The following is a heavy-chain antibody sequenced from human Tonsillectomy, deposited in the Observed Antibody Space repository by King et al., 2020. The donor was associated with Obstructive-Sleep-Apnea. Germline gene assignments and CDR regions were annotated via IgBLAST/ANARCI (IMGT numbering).Heavy chain of an antibody. V-gene: IGHV2-5*02. CDR1: GFSLSTSGVG. CDR3: AHRQSASSTSWNGGSLDY. CDR2: IYWDDDN. D-gene: IGHD2-2*01. Sequence: TLKESGPTLVKPTQTLTLTCTFSGFSLSTSGVGVGWIRQPPGKALEWLAFIYWDDDNRYSPSLKSRLTISKDTSKNQVVLTMTNMDPVDTGTYYCAHRQSASSTSWNGGSLDYWGQGTLVTVSS. J-gene: IGHJ4*02.